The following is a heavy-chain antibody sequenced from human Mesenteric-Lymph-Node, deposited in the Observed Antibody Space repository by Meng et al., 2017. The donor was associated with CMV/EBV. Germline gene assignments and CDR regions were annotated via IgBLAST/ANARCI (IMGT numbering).Heavy chain of an antibody. J-gene: IGHJ6*02. CDR3: ASNTIVVVPAAIRYYGMDV. CDR2: IIPILGIA. CDR1: GGTFSSYA. D-gene: IGHD2-2*01. Sequence: SVKVSCKASGGTFSSYAISWVRQAPGQGLEWMGGIIPILGIANYAQKFQGRVTITADKSTSTAYMELSSLRSEDTAVYYCASNTIVVVPAAIRYYGMDVWGQGTTVTVSS. V-gene: IGHV1-69*10.